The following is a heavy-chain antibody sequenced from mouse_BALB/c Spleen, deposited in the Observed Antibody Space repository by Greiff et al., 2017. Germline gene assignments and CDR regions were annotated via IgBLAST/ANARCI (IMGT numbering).Heavy chain of an antibody. CDR3: ARQRGYDYAMDY. V-gene: IGHV5-12-2*01. J-gene: IGHJ4*01. CDR1: GFTFSSYT. CDR2: ISNGGGST. D-gene: IGHD2-14*01. Sequence: EVMLVESGGGLVQPGGSLKLSCAASGFTFSSYTMSWVRQTPEKRLEWVAYISNGGGSTYYPDTVKGRFTISRDNAKNTLYLQMSSLKSEDTAMYYCARQRGYDYAMDYWGQGTSVTVSS.